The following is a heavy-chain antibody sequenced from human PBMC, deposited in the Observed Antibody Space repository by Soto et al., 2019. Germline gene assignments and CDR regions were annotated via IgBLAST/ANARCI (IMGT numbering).Heavy chain of an antibody. D-gene: IGHD6-19*01. CDR3: ARIGASGWSWGYDY. Sequence: GSGPTLVNPTQTLTLTCTFSGFSLSTSGVCMSWIRQPPGKALEWLALIDWDDNKYYSTSLKTRLTISKDTSKNQVVLTMTNMDPLDTATYYCARIGASGWSWGYDYWGQGTLVTVSS. V-gene: IGHV2-70*01. CDR1: GFSLSTSGVC. J-gene: IGHJ4*02. CDR2: IDWDDNK.